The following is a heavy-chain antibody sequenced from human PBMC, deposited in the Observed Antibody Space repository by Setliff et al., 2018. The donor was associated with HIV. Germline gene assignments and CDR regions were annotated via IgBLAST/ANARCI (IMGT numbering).Heavy chain of an antibody. D-gene: IGHD6-13*01. J-gene: IGHJ3*02. CDR3: ARADSSSWFFATFDI. CDR2: IYHSGST. Sequence: PSETLSLTCAVYGGSFSGYHWSWIRQPPGKGLEWIGYIYHSGSTHYNPSLNSRVAFSVDTSKNQLSLKLYSVTVADTAFYYCARADSSSWFFATFDIWGQGTMVTVSS. V-gene: IGHV4-34*01. CDR1: GGSFSGYH.